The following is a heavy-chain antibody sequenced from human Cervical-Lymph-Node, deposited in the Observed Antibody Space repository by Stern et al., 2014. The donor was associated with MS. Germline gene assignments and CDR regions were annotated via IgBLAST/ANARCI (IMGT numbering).Heavy chain of an antibody. CDR1: GFSFSSYS. D-gene: IGHD2-21*02. CDR2: ISSGSDYM. V-gene: IGHV3-21*01. CDR3: ARDCGGDCYSGFDS. J-gene: IGHJ4*02. Sequence: LVESGGGLVKPGGSLRLSCAASGFSFSSYSMNWVRQAPGKGLEWVSSISSGSDYMYYADSMKGRLTISRDDAKNSLYLLMNSLRAEDTAVYYCARDCGGDCYSGFDSWGQGTLVSVSS.